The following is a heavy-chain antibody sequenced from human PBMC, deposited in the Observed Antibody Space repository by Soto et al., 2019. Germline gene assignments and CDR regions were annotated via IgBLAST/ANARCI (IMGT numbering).Heavy chain of an antibody. Sequence: QLVESGGGLVQPGGSLRLSCAASGFTFSLYPMNWVRQAPGKGLEWLSYISPRNTTIYYADSVKGRFTISRDNAKDSLDLQMNGLRDDDTAVYYCARVGRGFCSSARCYTDGFDLWGQGTVVTVST. CDR1: GFTFSLYP. CDR2: ISPRNTTI. J-gene: IGHJ3*01. V-gene: IGHV3-48*02. CDR3: ARVGRGFCSSARCYTDGFDL. D-gene: IGHD2-2*01.